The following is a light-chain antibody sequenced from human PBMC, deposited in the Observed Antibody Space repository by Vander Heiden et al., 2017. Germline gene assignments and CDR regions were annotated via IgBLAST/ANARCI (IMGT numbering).Light chain of an antibody. V-gene: IGLV1-40*01. CDR3: QSYDSSLSGSVV. Sequence: QSVLTQPPSVSGAPGPGVTISCTGSSSNIGAGYDVHWYQQLPGTAPKLLIYGNSNRPSGVPDRFSGSKSGTSASLAITGLQAEDEADYYCQSYDSSLSGSVVFGGGTKLTVL. J-gene: IGLJ2*01. CDR1: SSNIGAGYD. CDR2: GNS.